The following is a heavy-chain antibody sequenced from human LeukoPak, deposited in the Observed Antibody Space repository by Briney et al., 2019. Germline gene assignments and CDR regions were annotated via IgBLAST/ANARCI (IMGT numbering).Heavy chain of an antibody. CDR3: AKERCSGSACYIFDS. Sequence: GGSLRLSCAASGFTFSNFGMHWVRQTPGKELECVAVISYDGSNTYYADSVKGRFTISRDNSKSTLSLQLSSLGVEDTAVYYCAKERCSGSACYIFDSWGQGTLVIVSA. CDR1: GFTFSNFG. J-gene: IGHJ4*02. CDR2: ISYDGSNT. D-gene: IGHD2-15*01. V-gene: IGHV3-30*18.